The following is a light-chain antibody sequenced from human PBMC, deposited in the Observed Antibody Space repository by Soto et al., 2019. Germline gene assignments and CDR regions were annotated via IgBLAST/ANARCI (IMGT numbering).Light chain of an antibody. CDR2: RDG. CDR3: AVWDQSLTGWV. V-gene: IGLV1-47*01. CDR1: SSNIGSHF. Sequence: QSVLTQPPSASGTPGQSLTISCSGSSSNIGSHFVYWYQHLPGTAPKLLIFRDGQRPSGVPARFFGSKSGTSASLGITGLRSEDEADYYCAVWDQSLTGWVFGGGTKVTVL. J-gene: IGLJ3*02.